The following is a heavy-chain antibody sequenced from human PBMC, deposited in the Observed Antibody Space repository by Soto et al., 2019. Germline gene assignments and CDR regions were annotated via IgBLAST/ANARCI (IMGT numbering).Heavy chain of an antibody. CDR2: INPSGGST. D-gene: IGHD3-16*01. V-gene: IGHV1-46*01. J-gene: IGHJ4*02. CDR3: ASHHGGRSQFDY. Sequence: QVQLVQSGAEVKKPGASVKVSCKASGYTFTSYYMHWVRQAPGQGLEWMGIINPSGGSTSYAQKFQGRVTMTRDTSTSTVYMELSSLRAEDTAVYYCASHHGGRSQFDYWGQGTLVTVSS. CDR1: GYTFTSYY.